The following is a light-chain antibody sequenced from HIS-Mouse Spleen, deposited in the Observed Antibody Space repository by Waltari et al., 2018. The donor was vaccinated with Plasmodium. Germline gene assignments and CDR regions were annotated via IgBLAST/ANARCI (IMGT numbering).Light chain of an antibody. V-gene: IGKV3-15*01. CDR1: QSVSSN. CDR3: QQYNNWSFT. Sequence: EIVMTQSPATLSVSPGERATLSCRASQSVSSNLAWDQPKPAQAPRLLIYGAFPRATGIPARFSGSGSGTEFTLTISSLQSEDCAVDYCQQYNNWSFTCGPGTKVDIK. CDR2: GAF. J-gene: IGKJ3*01.